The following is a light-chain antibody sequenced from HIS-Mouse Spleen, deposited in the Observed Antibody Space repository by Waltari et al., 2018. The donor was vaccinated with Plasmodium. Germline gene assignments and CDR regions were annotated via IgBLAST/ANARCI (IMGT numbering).Light chain of an antibody. J-gene: IGLJ2*01. CDR2: EGS. CDR3: CSYAGSSTFVV. CDR1: RRDVGRYNL. V-gene: IGLV2-23*03. Sequence: QSALTQPASVSGSPGQSITISCTGTRRDVGRYNLVSSYQQHPGKAPKLMIYEGSKRPSGVSNRFSGSKSGNTASLTISGLQAEDEADYYCCSYAGSSTFVVFGGGTKLTVL.